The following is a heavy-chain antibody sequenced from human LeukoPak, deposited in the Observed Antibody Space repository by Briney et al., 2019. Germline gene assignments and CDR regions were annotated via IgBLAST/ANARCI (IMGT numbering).Heavy chain of an antibody. CDR1: GFXFSNYW. V-gene: IGHV3-7*05. D-gene: IGHD1-14*01. Sequence: PGGSLRLSCAASGFXFSNYWISWVRQAPGKGLEWLGNIKQDGSEKYYEDSVKGRFTISRDNAKNSLSLQMNSLRAEDTAVYYCVTTTGYATTWFGYWGQGTLVTVSS. J-gene: IGHJ5*01. CDR3: VTTTGYATTWFGY. CDR2: IKQDGSEK.